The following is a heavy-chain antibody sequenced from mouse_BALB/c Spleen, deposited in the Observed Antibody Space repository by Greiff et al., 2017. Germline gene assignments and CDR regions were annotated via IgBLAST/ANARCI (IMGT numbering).Heavy chain of an antibody. CDR1: GFTFSSFG. CDR3: ARRGYEYSFDY. D-gene: IGHD2-14*01. V-gene: IGHV5-17*02. CDR2: ISSGSSII. J-gene: IGHJ2*01. Sequence: EVMLVEPGGGLVKPGGSRKLSCAASGFTFSSFGMNWVRQGPEKGLEWVAYISSGSSIIYYADTVKGRFTISRDNPKNTLYLQMSSLRSEDTAMYYCARRGYEYSFDYWGQGTTVTVSA.